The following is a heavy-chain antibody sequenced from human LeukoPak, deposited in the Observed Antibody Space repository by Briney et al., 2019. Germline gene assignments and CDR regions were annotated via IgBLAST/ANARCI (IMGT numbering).Heavy chain of an antibody. J-gene: IGHJ3*02. V-gene: IGHV3-13*01. D-gene: IGHD4-17*01. Sequence: GGSLRLSCAASGFTFSSYDMHWVRQATEKGLEWVSAIGTAGDTYYPGSVKGRFTISRENAKNSLYLQMNSLRAGDTAVYYCARGGDDYGDYGQDAFDIWGQGTMVTVSS. CDR2: IGTAGDT. CDR1: GFTFSSYD. CDR3: ARGGDDYGDYGQDAFDI.